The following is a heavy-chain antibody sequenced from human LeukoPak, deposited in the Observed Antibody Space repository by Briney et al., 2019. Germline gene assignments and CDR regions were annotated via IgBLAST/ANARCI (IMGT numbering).Heavy chain of an antibody. J-gene: IGHJ4*02. CDR1: GFTFGSYT. CDR2: INHISSYI. Sequence: SGGSLRLSCEASGFTFGSYTMNWVRQVPGKGLEWVSSINHISSYIYYADSVKGRFTISRDNAKNSLYLQMDSLRDEDTAVYYCVRDAEGSSWFVISFDYWGQGMLVTVSS. CDR3: VRDAEGSSWFVISFDY. D-gene: IGHD6-13*01. V-gene: IGHV3-21*01.